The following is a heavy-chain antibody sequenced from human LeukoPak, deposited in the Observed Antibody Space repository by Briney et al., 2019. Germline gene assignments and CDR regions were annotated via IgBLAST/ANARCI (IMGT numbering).Heavy chain of an antibody. Sequence: ASVKVSCKASGYTFTSYGISWVRQAPGQGLEWMGWISAYNGNTNYAQKLQGRVTMTTDTSTSTAYMELRSLRSDDTAVYYCARVLTSHDGDYDSSGYYFGYFDYWGQGTLVTVSS. CDR2: ISAYNGNT. CDR1: GYTFTSYG. D-gene: IGHD3-22*01. V-gene: IGHV1-18*01. CDR3: ARVLTSHDGDYDSSGYYFGYFDY. J-gene: IGHJ4*02.